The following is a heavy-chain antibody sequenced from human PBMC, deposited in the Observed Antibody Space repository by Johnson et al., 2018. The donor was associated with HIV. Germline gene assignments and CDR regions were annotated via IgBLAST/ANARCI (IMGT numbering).Heavy chain of an antibody. D-gene: IGHD3-16*01. V-gene: IGHV3-66*01. Sequence: VQLVESGGGLVQPGGSLRLSCAASGFTVSSNYMSWVRQAPGKGLECVSVIYSGGSTYYADSVKGRFTISRDNSKNTLYLQMNSLRVEDTAVYYCARGSRYTYDNYDAYLLHAFDFWGQGTMVTVSS. J-gene: IGHJ3*01. CDR2: IYSGGST. CDR1: GFTVSSNY. CDR3: ARGSRYTYDNYDAYLLHAFDF.